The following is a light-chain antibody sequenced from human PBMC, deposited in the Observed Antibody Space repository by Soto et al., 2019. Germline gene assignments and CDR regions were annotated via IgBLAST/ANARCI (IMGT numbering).Light chain of an antibody. J-gene: IGLJ1*01. CDR2: AVS. CDR1: SGDIGTYDH. CDR3: CSFAGSYTYV. V-gene: IGLV2-11*01. Sequence: QSALTQPRSVSGSPGQSVTISCTGTSGDIGTYDHVSWYQQHPGKAPKLIIYAVSKRPSGVPDRFSGSKSGITASLTISGLQADDEADYSCCSFAGSYTYVFGTGTKVTVL.